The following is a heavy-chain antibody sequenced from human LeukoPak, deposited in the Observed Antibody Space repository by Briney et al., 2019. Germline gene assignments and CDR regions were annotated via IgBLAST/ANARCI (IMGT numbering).Heavy chain of an antibody. V-gene: IGHV3-7*01. Sequence: GGSLRLSCAASGFTFSSYWVSWVRQAPGKGLEWVANIKQDGSEKYYVDSVKGRFTISRDNAKNSLYLQMNSLRAEDTAVYYCARDHLGTPYYYYYGMDVWGQGTTVTVSS. CDR2: IKQDGSEK. CDR3: ARDHLGTPYYYYYGMDV. CDR1: GFTFSSYW. J-gene: IGHJ6*02.